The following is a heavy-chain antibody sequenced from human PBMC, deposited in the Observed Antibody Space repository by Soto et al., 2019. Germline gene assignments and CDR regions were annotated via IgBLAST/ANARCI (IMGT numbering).Heavy chain of an antibody. CDR1: GGTFSSYS. D-gene: IGHD1-26*01. V-gene: IGHV1-69*01. CDR3: ARDGGRHSGGIDY. CDR2: IIPSFGTA. Sequence: QVQLVQSGAEVKKPGSSVKVSCKASGGTFSSYSINWVRQAPGQGLEWMGEIIPSFGTANYAQKFQGRVTITADESTSTAYMELSSLKSEDTAGYYCARDGGRHSGGIDYWGQGTLVTVSS. J-gene: IGHJ4*02.